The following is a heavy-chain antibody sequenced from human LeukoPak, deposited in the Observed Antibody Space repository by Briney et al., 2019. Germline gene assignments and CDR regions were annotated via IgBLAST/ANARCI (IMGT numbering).Heavy chain of an antibody. CDR2: ISNDGSNK. V-gene: IGHV3-30*18. J-gene: IGHJ4*02. D-gene: IGHD6-19*01. CDR1: GFTFSSYG. Sequence: GGSLRLSCAASGFTFSSYGMHWVRQAPGKGLEWVAVISNDGSNKNYADPVKGRFAISRDNSKNTLYLQMNSLRAEDTAVYYCAKGQVAGPTNNRFDYWGQGTLVTVSS. CDR3: AKGQVAGPTNNRFDY.